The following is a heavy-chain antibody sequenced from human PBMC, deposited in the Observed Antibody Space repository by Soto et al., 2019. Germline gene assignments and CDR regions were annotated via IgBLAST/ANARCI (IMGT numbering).Heavy chain of an antibody. V-gene: IGHV1-8*01. Sequence: ASVKFSCKAFGYAFTRNGINWVRQAPGQGLEWMGWMNPNSGNTGYAQKFQGRVTMARNTSISTAYMELSSLRSEDTAVYYCTIFGVGRGAFDIWGQGTLVTVSS. CDR2: MNPNSGNT. CDR1: GYAFTRNG. CDR3: TIFGVGRGAFDI. D-gene: IGHD3-3*01. J-gene: IGHJ3*02.